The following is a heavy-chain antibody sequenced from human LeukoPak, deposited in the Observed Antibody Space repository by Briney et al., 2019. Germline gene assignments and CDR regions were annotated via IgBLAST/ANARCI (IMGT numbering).Heavy chain of an antibody. D-gene: IGHD3-22*01. CDR2: INGDGSTL. V-gene: IGHV3-74*01. J-gene: IGHJ4*02. CDR3: VRDFGESSGYYFVY. CDR1: GFIFSRYW. Sequence: GGSLRLSCAASGFIFSRYWMHWVRQAPGKGLVWVSRINGDGSTLSYADSVKGRFTISRDNAKNTLYLQMNSLRAEDTAVYYCVRDFGESSGYYFVYWGQGTLVTVSS.